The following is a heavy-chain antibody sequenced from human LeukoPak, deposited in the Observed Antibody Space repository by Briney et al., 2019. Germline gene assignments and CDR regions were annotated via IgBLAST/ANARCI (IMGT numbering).Heavy chain of an antibody. V-gene: IGHV3-69-1*01. CDR2: MTSSSTI. J-gene: IGHJ6*02. CDR3: ARGNSGSSYVEYYYGMDV. D-gene: IGHD1-26*01. Sequence: GGSLRLSCAASGFTFSSYSMNWVRQAPGKGLEWVATMTSSSTIYYADSVKGRFTISRDNSKNTLYLQMNSLGAEDTAVYYCARGNSGSSYVEYYYGMDVWGQGTTVTVSS. CDR1: GFTFSSYS.